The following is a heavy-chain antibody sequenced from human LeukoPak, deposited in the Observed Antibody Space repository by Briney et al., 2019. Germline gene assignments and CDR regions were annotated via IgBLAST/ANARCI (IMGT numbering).Heavy chain of an antibody. CDR2: ISSSGSTI. V-gene: IGHV3-48*03. D-gene: IGHD3-22*01. CDR1: GFTFSSYE. CDR3: ATLYGYYDSSGSTEPVDY. Sequence: HSGGSLILSCAASGFTFSSYEMNWVRQAPGKGLEWVSYISSSGSTIYYADSVKGRFTISRDNAKNSLYLQMNSLRAEDTAVYYCATLYGYYDSSGSTEPVDYWGQGTLVTVSS. J-gene: IGHJ4*02.